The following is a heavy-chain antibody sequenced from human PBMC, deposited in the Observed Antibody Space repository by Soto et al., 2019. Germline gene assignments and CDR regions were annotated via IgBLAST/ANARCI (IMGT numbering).Heavy chain of an antibody. CDR2: IYYSGST. D-gene: IGHD5-12*01. Sequence: QVQLQESGPGLVKPSETLSLTCTVSGGSISSYYWSWIRQPPGKGLEWIGYIYYSGSTNYNPSLQRRVTISVDTSKNQFSLKLSSVTAADTAVYYCARVRSVEMATIESYYFDYWGQGTLVTVSS. V-gene: IGHV4-59*01. CDR1: GGSISSYY. CDR3: ARVRSVEMATIESYYFDY. J-gene: IGHJ4*02.